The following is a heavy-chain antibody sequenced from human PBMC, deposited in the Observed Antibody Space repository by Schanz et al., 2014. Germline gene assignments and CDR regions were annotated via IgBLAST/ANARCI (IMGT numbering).Heavy chain of an antibody. CDR1: GFTFSSYW. CDR3: PADLWFGAVWGVW. CDR2: IKSKTDGGTR. Sequence: EVQLVESGGGLVQPGGSLRLSCAASGFTFSSYWMHWVRQVPGKGLQWVARIKSKTDGGTRDYAAPVKGRFTISTDDSKNAVYLQINIRQTEDTAVYYCPADLWFGAVWGVWWGQGTLVTVSS. D-gene: IGHD3-10*01. J-gene: IGHJ4*02. V-gene: IGHV3-15*01.